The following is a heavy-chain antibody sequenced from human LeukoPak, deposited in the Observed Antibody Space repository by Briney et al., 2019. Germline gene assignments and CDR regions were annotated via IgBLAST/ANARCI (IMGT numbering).Heavy chain of an antibody. CDR3: ARGYDILTGYALFDY. CDR1: GYTFTSYG. CDR2: ISAYNGNT. D-gene: IGHD3-9*01. Sequence: ASVKVSCKASGYTFTSYGISWVRQAPGQGLEWMGWISAYNGNTNYAQKLQGRVTMTTDTSTSTAYMELRSLRSDDTAVYYCARGYDILTGYALFDYWGQGTLVTVSS. V-gene: IGHV1-18*01. J-gene: IGHJ4*02.